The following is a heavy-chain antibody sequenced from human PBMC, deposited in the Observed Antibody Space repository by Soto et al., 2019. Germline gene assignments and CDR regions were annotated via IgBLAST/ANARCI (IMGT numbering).Heavy chain of an antibody. V-gene: IGHV1-2*04. Sequence: QVQLVQSGAEVKKPGASVKVSCKASGYTFTGYYMHWVRQAPGQGLEWMGWINSNSGGTNSAQKFQDWVTMTRDTSIRTAYMELSRLRSDDTAVYYCATSTMIWGAFDIWGQGTMVTVSS. CDR3: ATSTMIWGAFDI. J-gene: IGHJ3*02. CDR1: GYTFTGYY. D-gene: IGHD3-10*01. CDR2: INSNSGGT.